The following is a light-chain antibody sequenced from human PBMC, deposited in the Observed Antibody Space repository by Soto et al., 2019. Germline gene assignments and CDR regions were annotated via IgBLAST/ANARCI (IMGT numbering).Light chain of an antibody. Sequence: DIQMTQSPSTLSASVGDRVTISCRASQSVSAWLAWYQQKPGNAPKLLISDASSLKSGVPSRFSGSGYGTEFTLTISSLQPEDCATYYCQQYSTYSLTFGGCTKVEIK. CDR1: QSVSAW. V-gene: IGKV1-5*01. CDR2: DAS. CDR3: QQYSTYSLT. J-gene: IGKJ4*01.